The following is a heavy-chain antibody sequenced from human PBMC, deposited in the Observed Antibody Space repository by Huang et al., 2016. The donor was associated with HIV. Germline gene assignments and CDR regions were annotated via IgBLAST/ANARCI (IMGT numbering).Heavy chain of an antibody. CDR1: GGTLSKYA. CDR3: ARGQLGSYGDYDVLY. V-gene: IGHV1-69*13. CDR2: ITPMFGKP. J-gene: IGHJ4*02. D-gene: IGHD4-17*01. Sequence: QVQLVQSGAEVKTPGSSVKVSCTASGGTLSKYAISWVRKAPGQGLEWMGGITPMFGKPNYARKFQGRVTITADDSTSTTYVEVSSLRSEDTALYYCARGQLGSYGDYDVLYWGQGTLVTVSS.